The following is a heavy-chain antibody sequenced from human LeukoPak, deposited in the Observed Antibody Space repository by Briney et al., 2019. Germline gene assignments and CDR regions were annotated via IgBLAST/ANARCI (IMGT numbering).Heavy chain of an antibody. Sequence: ASVKVSCKASGYTFTGYYMHWVRQAPGQGLEWMGWINPNSGGTNYAQKFQGRVTMTRDTSISTAYMELSRLRSDDTAVYYCARAEELELFINWFGPWGQGTLVTVSS. V-gene: IGHV1-2*02. CDR2: INPNSGGT. D-gene: IGHD1-7*01. J-gene: IGHJ5*02. CDR3: ARAEELELFINWFGP. CDR1: GYTFTGYY.